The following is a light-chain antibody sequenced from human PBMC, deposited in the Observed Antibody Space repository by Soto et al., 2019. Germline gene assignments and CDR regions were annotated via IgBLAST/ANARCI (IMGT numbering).Light chain of an antibody. V-gene: IGKV3-15*01. CDR1: QSVSSN. CDR2: GAS. Sequence: EIVLTQSPGTLSLSPGESATLSCRASQSVSSNLAWYQQKPGQAPRLLIYGASTRATGIPARFSGSGSGTEFTLTISSLQSEDFAVYYCQQYNNWPRTFGGGTKVDIK. CDR3: QQYNNWPRT. J-gene: IGKJ4*01.